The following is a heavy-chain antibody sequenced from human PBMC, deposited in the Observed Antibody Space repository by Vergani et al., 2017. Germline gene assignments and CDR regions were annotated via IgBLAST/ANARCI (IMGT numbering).Heavy chain of an antibody. V-gene: IGHV6-1*01. CDR1: GDSVSSNSAA. CDR2: TYYRSKWYN. Sequence: QVQLQQSGPGLVKPSQTLSLTCAISGDSVSSNSAAWNWIRQSPSRGLEWLGRTYYRSKWYNDYAVSVKSRITINPDTSKNQFSLQLNSVTPEDTAVYYCASFESGSGYCSSTSCHVSGMDVWGQGTTVTVSS. CDR3: ASFESGSGYCSSTSCHVSGMDV. J-gene: IGHJ6*02. D-gene: IGHD2-2*01.